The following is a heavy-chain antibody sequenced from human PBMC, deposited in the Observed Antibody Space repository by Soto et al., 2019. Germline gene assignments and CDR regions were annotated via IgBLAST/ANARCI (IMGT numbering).Heavy chain of an antibody. V-gene: IGHV1-69*13. CDR1: GVTFSSYA. D-gene: IGHD5-18*01. CDR2: IIPIFGTA. Sequence: PVKVPCKASGVTFSSYAISWVGHAPGQGLEWMGGIIPIFGTANYAQKFQGRVTITADESTSTAYMELRSLRSDDTAVYYCARGYSYGYTFDYWGQGTLVTVAS. J-gene: IGHJ4*02. CDR3: ARGYSYGYTFDY.